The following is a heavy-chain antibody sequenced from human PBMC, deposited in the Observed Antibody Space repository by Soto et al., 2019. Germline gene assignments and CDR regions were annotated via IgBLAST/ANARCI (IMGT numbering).Heavy chain of an antibody. J-gene: IGHJ4*02. CDR1: GDSINNYY. CDR2: IYTSGST. V-gene: IGHV4-4*07. Sequence: QVQLQESGPGLVKPSETLSLTCTVSGDSINNYYWNWIRQPAGKGLEWIGRIYTSGSTNYNPSLKSRVTMSVDTSKNQFSLKLSSVTAADTAVYYCARDINIVGATTWGVDYWGQGTLVTVSS. CDR3: ARDINIVGATTWGVDY. D-gene: IGHD1-26*01.